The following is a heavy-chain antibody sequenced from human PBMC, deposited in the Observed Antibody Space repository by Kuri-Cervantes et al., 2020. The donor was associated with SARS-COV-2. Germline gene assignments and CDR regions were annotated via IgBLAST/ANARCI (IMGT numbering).Heavy chain of an antibody. J-gene: IGHJ4*02. CDR1: GYSISSGYY. CDR3: ARGAIAAAAFDY. D-gene: IGHD6-13*01. CDR2: IYYSGST. Sequence: SETLSLTCTVSGYSISSGYYWGWIRQPPGKGLEWIGSIYYSGSTYYNPSLKSRVTISVDTSKNQFSLKLSSVTAADSAVYYCARGAIAAAAFDYWGQGTLVTVSS. V-gene: IGHV4-38-2*02.